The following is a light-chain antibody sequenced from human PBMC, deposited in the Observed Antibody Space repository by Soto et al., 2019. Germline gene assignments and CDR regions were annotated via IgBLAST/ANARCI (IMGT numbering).Light chain of an antibody. CDR1: QSVRSN. J-gene: IGKJ1*01. CDR3: QQYNSWRT. V-gene: IGKV3-15*01. Sequence: EIVMTQSPATLSVSPGERATLSCRASQSVRSNLAWYQQKPGQTPRLLIYGASTTATGITARFSGSGSGTEFTLTISSLQSEDVAVYYCQQYNSWRTYGQGTKVEIK. CDR2: GAS.